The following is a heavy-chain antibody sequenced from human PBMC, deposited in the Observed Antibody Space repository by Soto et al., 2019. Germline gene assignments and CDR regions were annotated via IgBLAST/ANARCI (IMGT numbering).Heavy chain of an antibody. CDR3: VKDPGPPRNYFYGMAV. J-gene: IGHJ6*02. D-gene: IGHD7-27*01. CDR2: IYHTGTT. CDR1: GGSFSSNNFY. Sequence: SETLSLTCTVSGGSFSSNNFYWSWIRQFPGKGLEWIGYIYHTGTTYYSPSFESRVTISLDTSNNQFSLRLASVTAADTATYYCVKDPGPPRNYFYGMAVWGQGSTVTVSS. V-gene: IGHV4-31*03.